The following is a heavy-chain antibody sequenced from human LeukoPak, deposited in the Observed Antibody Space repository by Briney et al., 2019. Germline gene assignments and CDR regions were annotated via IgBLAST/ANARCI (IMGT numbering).Heavy chain of an antibody. Sequence: PGGPLRLSCAASGFTFSSYWMSWVRQAPGKGLEWVANIKQDGSEKYYVDSVKGRFTISRDNAKNSLYLQMNSLRAEDTAVYYCARAEEAMVNDLGGDYWGQGTLVTVSS. CDR2: IKQDGSEK. CDR3: ARAEEAMVNDLGGDY. D-gene: IGHD5-18*01. J-gene: IGHJ4*02. CDR1: GFTFSSYW. V-gene: IGHV3-7*01.